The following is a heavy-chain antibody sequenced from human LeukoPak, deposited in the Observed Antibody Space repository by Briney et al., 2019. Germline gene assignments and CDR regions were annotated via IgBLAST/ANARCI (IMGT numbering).Heavy chain of an antibody. V-gene: IGHV1-46*01. Sequence: ASVKVSCKASGYTFTSYGISWVRQAPGQGLEWMGIINPSSGSTAYAQNFQGRVSMTRDMSTSTVYMEMSSLRSDDTAMYYCARDLTMIVVDDPEYYFDYWGQGTLVTVSS. J-gene: IGHJ4*02. D-gene: IGHD3-22*01. CDR2: INPSSGST. CDR3: ARDLTMIVVDDPEYYFDY. CDR1: GYTFTSYG.